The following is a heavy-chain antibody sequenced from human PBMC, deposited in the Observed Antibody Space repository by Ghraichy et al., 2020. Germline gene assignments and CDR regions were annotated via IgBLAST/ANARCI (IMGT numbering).Heavy chain of an antibody. CDR2: ININTGRP. J-gene: IGHJ4*02. CDR1: GYTFTNYP. Sequence: ASVKVSYKASGYTFTNYPMNWVRQAPGQGLEWMGWININTGRPTYAQGFTGRFVFSLDTSVTTAYLQINSLKAEDTAVYYCARDMGDFAGSGTCYNIADDYWGQGTLVTVSS. CDR3: ARDMGDFAGSGTCYNIADDY. V-gene: IGHV7-4-1*02. D-gene: IGHD3-10*01.